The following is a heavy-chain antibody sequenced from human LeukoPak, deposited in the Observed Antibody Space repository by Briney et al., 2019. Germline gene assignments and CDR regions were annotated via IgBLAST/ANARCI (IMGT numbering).Heavy chain of an antibody. D-gene: IGHD5-24*01. J-gene: IGHJ4*02. CDR1: GYTFTSYD. CDR2: MNPNSGNT. CDR3: ARGKARDGYNYPGIFDY. Sequence: ASVKVSCKASGYTFTSYDINWVRQATGQGLEWMGWMNPNSGNTGYAQKFQGRVTMTRNTSISTAYVELSSLRSEDTAVYYCARGKARDGYNYPGIFDYWGQGTLATVSS. V-gene: IGHV1-8*01.